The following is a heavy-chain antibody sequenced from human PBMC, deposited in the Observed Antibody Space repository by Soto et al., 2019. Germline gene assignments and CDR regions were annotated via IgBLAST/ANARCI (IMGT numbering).Heavy chain of an antibody. CDR3: ARDAGNYGMDV. Sequence: EVQLVESGGGLVQPGGSLRLSCAASGFTFSSYEMNWVRQAPGKGLEWVSYISSSGSTIYYADSVKRRFTISRDNAKNSLYLQMNSLRAEDTAVYYCARDAGNYGMDVWGQGTTVTVSS. CDR2: ISSSGSTI. V-gene: IGHV3-48*03. D-gene: IGHD6-13*01. CDR1: GFTFSSYE. J-gene: IGHJ6*02.